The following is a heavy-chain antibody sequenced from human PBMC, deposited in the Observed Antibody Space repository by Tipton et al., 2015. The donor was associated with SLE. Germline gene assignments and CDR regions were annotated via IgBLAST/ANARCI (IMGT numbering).Heavy chain of an antibody. CDR2: IKSDGSST. CDR1: GFTFSSYW. J-gene: IGHJ4*02. V-gene: IGHV3-74*01. CDR3: ARDRVETGVDNLFYV. Sequence: SLRLSCAASGFTFSSYWMHWVRQAPGKGLVWVSHIKSDGSSTSYADSVKGRFTISRDNAKSTLYLQMNSLRAEDTAVYYCARDRVETGVDNLFYVWGQGTLVIVSS. D-gene: IGHD5-18*01.